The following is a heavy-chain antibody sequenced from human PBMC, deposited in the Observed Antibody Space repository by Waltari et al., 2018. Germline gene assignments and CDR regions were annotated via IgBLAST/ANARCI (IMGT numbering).Heavy chain of an antibody. V-gene: IGHV1-69*08. CDR2: IIPILGIA. J-gene: IGHJ6*03. D-gene: IGHD3-3*01. Sequence: QVQLVQSGAEVKKPGSSVKVSCTASGGTFSSYTISWVRQAPGQGLEWMGRIIPILGIANYAQKFQGRVTITADKSTSTAYMELSSLRSEDTAVYYCARETGSRSAKHHYYMDVWGKGTTVTVSS. CDR3: ARETGSRSAKHHYYMDV. CDR1: GGTFSSYT.